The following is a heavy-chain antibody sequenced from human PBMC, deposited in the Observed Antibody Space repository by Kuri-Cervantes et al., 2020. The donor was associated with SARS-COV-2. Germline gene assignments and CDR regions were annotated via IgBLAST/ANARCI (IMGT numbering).Heavy chain of an antibody. Sequence: SETLSLTCDVSGSSISSGYYWGWIRQPPGKGLEWIGSIYHSGSTNYNPSLKDRVTISVDTSKNTFSLKLGSVTAADTAVYYCARGLYTLTIFGVVITPHDYWGQGTLVTVSS. CDR3: ARGLYTLTIFGVVITPHDY. J-gene: IGHJ4*02. V-gene: IGHV4-38-2*01. D-gene: IGHD3-3*01. CDR1: GSSISSGYY. CDR2: IYHSGST.